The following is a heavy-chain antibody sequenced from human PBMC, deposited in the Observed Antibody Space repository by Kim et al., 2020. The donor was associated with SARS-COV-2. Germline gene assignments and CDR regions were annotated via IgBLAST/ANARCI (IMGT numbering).Heavy chain of an antibody. CDR2: ISSSGSTI. D-gene: IGHD3-22*01. CDR1: GFTFSDYY. CDR3: ARDAEGPPEDYYDSSGLGSLWYFDY. V-gene: IGHV3-11*01. J-gene: IGHJ4*02. Sequence: GGSLRLSCAASGFTFSDYYMSWIRQAPGKGLEWVSYISSSGSTIYYADSVKGRFTISRDNAKNSLYLQMNSLRAEDTAVYYCARDAEGPPEDYYDSSGLGSLWYFDYWGQGTLVTVSS.